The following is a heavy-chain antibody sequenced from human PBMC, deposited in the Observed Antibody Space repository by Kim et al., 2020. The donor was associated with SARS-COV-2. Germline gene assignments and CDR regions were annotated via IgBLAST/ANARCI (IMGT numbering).Heavy chain of an antibody. J-gene: IGHJ6*02. V-gene: IGHV4-34*01. Sequence: SETLSLTCAVYGGSFSGYYWSWIRQPPGKGLEWIGEINHSGSTNYNPSLKSRVTISVDTSKNQFSLKLSSVTAADTAVYYCARGKRYSYGYRYGMDVWGQGTTVTVSS. D-gene: IGHD5-18*01. CDR1: GGSFSGYY. CDR3: ARGKRYSYGYRYGMDV. CDR2: INHSGST.